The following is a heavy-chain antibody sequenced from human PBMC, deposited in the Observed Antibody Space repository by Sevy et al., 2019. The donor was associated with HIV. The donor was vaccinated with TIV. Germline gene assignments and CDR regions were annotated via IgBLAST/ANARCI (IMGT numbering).Heavy chain of an antibody. J-gene: IGHJ3*01. V-gene: IGHV4-38-2*02. Sequence: SETLSLTCTVSGYSISSGYLWGWIRQPPGKGLEWIGSVDHTGNTYYSPSLKSRVTTSVDTSKNQFSLRLSSVTAADTAVYYCANFGRLLIINGDAFDVWGQWTMVTVSS. CDR3: ANFGRLLIINGDAFDV. CDR2: VDHTGNT. D-gene: IGHD3-9*01. CDR1: GYSISSGYL.